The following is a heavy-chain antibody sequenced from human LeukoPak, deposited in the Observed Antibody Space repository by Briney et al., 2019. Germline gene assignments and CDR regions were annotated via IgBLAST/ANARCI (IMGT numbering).Heavy chain of an antibody. CDR2: IAGSDTTT. Sequence: GGSLRLSCLASGFAFSAYEMNWVRQAPGKGLEWVSYIAGSDTTTYYADSVKGRFTIFRDNAKNSLYLQMNSLRAEDTALYYCTTLGYHLDSWGQGTLVAVSS. D-gene: IGHD3-22*01. V-gene: IGHV3-48*03. J-gene: IGHJ4*02. CDR3: TTLGYHLDS. CDR1: GFAFSAYE.